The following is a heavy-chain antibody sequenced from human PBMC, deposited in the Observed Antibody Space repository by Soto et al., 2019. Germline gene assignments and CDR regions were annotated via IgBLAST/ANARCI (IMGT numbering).Heavy chain of an antibody. CDR3: ARQPRSSSWCFDS. CDR2: IYYSGNT. V-gene: IGHV4-39*01. Sequence: SETLSLTCTVSGDSITDTNYYWGWIHQPPEKGLEWIGSIYYSGNTYYNPSLKSRVTISVDTSKNQFSLKLNSVTAADTAVYYCARQPRSSSWCFDSWGQGTLVTVSS. CDR1: GDSITDTNYY. J-gene: IGHJ4*02. D-gene: IGHD6-13*01.